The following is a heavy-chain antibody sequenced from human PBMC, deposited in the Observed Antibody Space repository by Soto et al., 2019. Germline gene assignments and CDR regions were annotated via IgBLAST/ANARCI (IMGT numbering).Heavy chain of an antibody. J-gene: IGHJ6*02. D-gene: IGHD2-2*02. CDR1: GGSVSSGSYY. V-gene: IGHV4-61*01. Sequence: SETLSLTCTVSGGSVSSGSYYWSWIRQPLGKGLEWIGYIYCSGSTNYNPSLKSRVTISVDTSKNQFSLKLSSVTAADTAVYYCASVTRTCISTSCYRYYYGMDVWGQGTTVTVSS. CDR3: ASVTRTCISTSCYRYYYGMDV. CDR2: IYCSGST.